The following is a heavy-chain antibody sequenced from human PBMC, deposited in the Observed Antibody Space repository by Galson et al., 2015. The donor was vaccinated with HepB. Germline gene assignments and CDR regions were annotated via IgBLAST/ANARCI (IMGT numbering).Heavy chain of an antibody. Sequence: SLRLSCAASGFTFSSYSMNWVRQAPGKGLEWVSSISSSSSYIYYADSVKGRFTISRDNAKNSLYLQMNSLRAEDTAVYYCARDPDPKGYSVGTVDYWGQGTLVTVSS. J-gene: IGHJ4*02. CDR1: GFTFSSYS. CDR3: ARDPDPKGYSVGTVDY. V-gene: IGHV3-21*01. D-gene: IGHD6-13*01. CDR2: ISSSSSYI.